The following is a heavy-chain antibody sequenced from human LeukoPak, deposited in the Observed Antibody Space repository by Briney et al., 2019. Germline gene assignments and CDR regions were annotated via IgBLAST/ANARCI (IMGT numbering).Heavy chain of an antibody. CDR1: GFTFSSYA. V-gene: IGHV3-23*01. Sequence: PGGSLRLSCAASGFTFSSYAMSWVRQAPGKGLEWVSAISGSGGSTYYADSVKGRFTISRGNSKNTLYLQMNSLRAEDTAVYYCAKDSLRWLQLIFDYWGQGTLVTVSS. CDR2: ISGSGGST. J-gene: IGHJ4*02. D-gene: IGHD5-24*01. CDR3: AKDSLRWLQLIFDY.